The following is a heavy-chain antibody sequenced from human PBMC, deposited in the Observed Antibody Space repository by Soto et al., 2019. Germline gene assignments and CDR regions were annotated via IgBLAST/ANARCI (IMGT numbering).Heavy chain of an antibody. CDR1: GGSISSANNY. CDR3: AREGGVGVDN. J-gene: IGHJ4*02. D-gene: IGHD3-16*01. CDR2: IYYSGST. Sequence: PSETLSLTCSVSGGSISSANNYWSWIRQHPGKGLEWIGYIYYSGSTYYNPSLKSRLTISVDTPKNQFSLKLNSVTAADTAVYYCAREGGVGVDNWGQGTLVTVSS. V-gene: IGHV4-31*03.